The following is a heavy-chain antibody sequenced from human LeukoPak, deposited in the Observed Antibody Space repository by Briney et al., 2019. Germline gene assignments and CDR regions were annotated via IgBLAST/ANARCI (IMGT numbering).Heavy chain of an antibody. J-gene: IGHJ4*02. Sequence: PSETLSLTCAVYGGSFSGYYWSWIRQPPGKGLEWIGEINHSGSTNYNPSLKSRVTISVDTSKNQFSLKLSSVTAADTAVYYCARGRVATPYWGQGTLVTVSS. CDR2: INHSGST. CDR1: GGSFSGYY. CDR3: ARGRVATPY. V-gene: IGHV4-34*01. D-gene: IGHD5-12*01.